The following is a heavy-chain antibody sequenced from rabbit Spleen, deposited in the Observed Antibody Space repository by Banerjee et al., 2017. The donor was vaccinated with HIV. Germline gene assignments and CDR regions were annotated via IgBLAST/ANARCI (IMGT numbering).Heavy chain of an antibody. CDR2: IVTGSGST. CDR3: ARDASTPYFYFDL. CDR1: GFTISSSYY. V-gene: IGHV1S40*01. J-gene: IGHJ4*01. Sequence: QSLEESGGDLVKPGASLTLTCKASGFTISSSYYMCWVRQAPGKGLEWIGCIVTGSGSTYYASWAKGRFTISKTSSTTVTLQMTSLTAADTATYFCARDASTPYFYFDLWGPGTLVTVS. D-gene: IGHD7-1*01.